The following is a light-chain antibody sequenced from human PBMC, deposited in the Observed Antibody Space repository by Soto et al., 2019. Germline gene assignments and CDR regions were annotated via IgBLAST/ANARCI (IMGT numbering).Light chain of an antibody. CDR2: GAS. J-gene: IGKJ1*01. CDR3: QQYNNWWT. Sequence: EIVMTQSPATQSVSPGERATLSCRASQSVSNNLAWYQKKPGQAPRLLIYGASTRATGIPARFSGSGSGTEFTLTISSLQSVDFAFYYCQQYNNWWTFGQGTRVDIK. V-gene: IGKV3-15*01. CDR1: QSVSNN.